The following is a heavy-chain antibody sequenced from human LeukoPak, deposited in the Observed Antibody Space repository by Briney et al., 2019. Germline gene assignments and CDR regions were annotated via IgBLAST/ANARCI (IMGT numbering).Heavy chain of an antibody. Sequence: HPGGSLRLSCAASGFTFSDYGMHWVRQAPGKGLDWVTFIRFDGTNKFDADSVKGRFTVSRDNSKTTLYLQMNSLRAEDTAVYYCARAHSSSWEYWGQGTLVTVSS. CDR1: GFTFSDYG. CDR3: ARAHSSSWEY. CDR2: IRFDGTNK. D-gene: IGHD6-13*01. J-gene: IGHJ4*02. V-gene: IGHV3-30*12.